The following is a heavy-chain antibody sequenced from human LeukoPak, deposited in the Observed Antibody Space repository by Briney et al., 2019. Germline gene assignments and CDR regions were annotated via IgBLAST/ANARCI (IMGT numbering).Heavy chain of an antibody. CDR1: EFTFSSYA. V-gene: IGHV3-30-3*01. CDR3: ARDRQQLGYFDY. D-gene: IGHD6-13*01. J-gene: IGHJ4*02. Sequence: GRSLRLSCAASEFTFSSYAMHWVRQAPGKGLEWVAVISYDGSNKYYADSVKGRFTISRDNSKNTLYLQMNSLRAEDTAVYYCARDRQQLGYFDYWGQGTLVTVSS. CDR2: ISYDGSNK.